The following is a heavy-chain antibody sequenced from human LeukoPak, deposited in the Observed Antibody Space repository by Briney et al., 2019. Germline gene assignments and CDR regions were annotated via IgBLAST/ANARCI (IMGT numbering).Heavy chain of an antibody. V-gene: IGHV3-30*18. CDR2: ISYDGSNK. D-gene: IGHD6-19*01. CDR3: AKRAGSGWYRKGAFDI. CDR1: GFTFSSYG. J-gene: IGHJ3*02. Sequence: GGSLRLSCAASGFTFSSYGMHWVRQAPGKGLEWVAVISYDGSNKYYADSVKGRFTISRDNSKNALYLQMNSLRAEDTAAYYCAKRAGSGWYRKGAFDIWGQGTMVTVSS.